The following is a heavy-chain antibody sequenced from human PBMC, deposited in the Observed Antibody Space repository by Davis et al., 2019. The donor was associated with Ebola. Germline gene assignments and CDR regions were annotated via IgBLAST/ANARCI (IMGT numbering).Heavy chain of an antibody. D-gene: IGHD6-6*01. J-gene: IGHJ6*02. Sequence: PSETLSLTCTVSGGSISSYYWSWIRQPPGKGLEWIGYIYYSGSTNYNPSLKSRVTISVDTSKNQFSLKLSSVTAADTAVYYCAASIAARPSRYYYYGMDVWGQGTTVTVSS. CDR3: AASIAARPSRYYYYGMDV. V-gene: IGHV4-59*08. CDR2: IYYSGST. CDR1: GGSISSYY.